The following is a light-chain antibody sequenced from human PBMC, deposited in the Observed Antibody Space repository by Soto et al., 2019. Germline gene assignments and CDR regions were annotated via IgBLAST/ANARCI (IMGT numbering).Light chain of an antibody. J-gene: IGLJ2*01. V-gene: IGLV2-14*01. CDR1: SSDVGGYNY. CDR2: DVS. CDR3: SSYTSSSSPVL. Sequence: QSVLTQPASVSGSPGQSITISCTGTSSDVGGYNYVSWYQQHPGKAPKLMIYDVSNRPSGVSNRFSGSKSGNTASLTISGLKAEDEADYYCSSYTSSSSPVLFGGGTKLTVL.